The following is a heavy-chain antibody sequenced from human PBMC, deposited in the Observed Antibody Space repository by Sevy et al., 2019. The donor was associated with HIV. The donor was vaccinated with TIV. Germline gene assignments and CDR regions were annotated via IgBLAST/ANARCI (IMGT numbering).Heavy chain of an antibody. CDR3: ARPYGSGSWEAFDL. V-gene: IGHV3-21*01. D-gene: IGHD3-10*01. CDR1: GFTFNSYT. Sequence: GGSLRLSCAASGFTFNSYTMKWVRQAPGKGLEWVSSVSFASNYIYYADSVRGRFTISRDNAKNSLYLQMNSLRAEDTAVYYCARPYGSGSWEAFDLWGQGTMVTVSS. CDR2: VSFASNYI. J-gene: IGHJ3*01.